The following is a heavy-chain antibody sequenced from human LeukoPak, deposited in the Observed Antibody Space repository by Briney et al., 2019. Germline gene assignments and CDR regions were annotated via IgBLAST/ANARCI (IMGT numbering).Heavy chain of an antibody. J-gene: IGHJ4*02. Sequence: GGSLRLSCAASGFPFSSYEMNWVRQAPGKGLEYVSAISSNGGSTYYANSVKGRFTISRDNSKNTLYLQMGSLRAEDMAVYYCARVGGYDFGPFDYWGQGTLVTVSS. CDR2: ISSNGGST. CDR1: GFPFSSYE. V-gene: IGHV3-64*01. D-gene: IGHD5-12*01. CDR3: ARVGGYDFGPFDY.